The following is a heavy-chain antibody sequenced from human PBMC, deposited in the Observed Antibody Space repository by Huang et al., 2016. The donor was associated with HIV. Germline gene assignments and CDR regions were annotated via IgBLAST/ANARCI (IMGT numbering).Heavy chain of an antibody. V-gene: IGHV4-39*01. CDR3: ARHLWFGESGAWFDP. CDR2: FDSSGCS. D-gene: IGHD3-10*01. CDR1: GGSISSSSYY. J-gene: IGHJ5*02. Sequence: QLQLQESGPGLVKPSETLSLTCTVSGGSISSSSYYWGWIRQPPGKGLEWIGSFDSSGCSDDNPSLKSPGTIAVETSKNQFSLKLSSVTAADTAVYYCARHLWFGESGAWFDPWGQGTLVTVSS.